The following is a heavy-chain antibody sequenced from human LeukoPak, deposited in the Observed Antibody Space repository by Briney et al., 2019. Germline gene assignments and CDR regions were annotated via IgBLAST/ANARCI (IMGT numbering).Heavy chain of an antibody. Sequence: PSETLSLTCTVSGGSISSGGYYWGWIRQPPGKGLEWIGSIYYSGSTYYNPSLKSRVTISVDTSKNQFSLKLSSVTAADTAVYYCARYPIKDCSSTSCYRRGWFDPWGQGTLVTVSS. CDR1: GGSISSGGYY. CDR2: IYYSGST. J-gene: IGHJ5*02. D-gene: IGHD2-2*02. CDR3: ARYPIKDCSSTSCYRRGWFDP. V-gene: IGHV4-39*01.